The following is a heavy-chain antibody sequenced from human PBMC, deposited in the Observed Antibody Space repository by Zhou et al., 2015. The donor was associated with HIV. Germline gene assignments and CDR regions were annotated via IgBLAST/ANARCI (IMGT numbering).Heavy chain of an antibody. D-gene: IGHD3-22*01. Sequence: QVQLVQPGADVKEPGASVKVSCKASGGTLSGSDISWVRQAPGQGLEWMGGITPLFDIEEYAEKFRGRLTITVDESTGAAYMDLRSLRYEDAAVYYCARLELGYYYDTSGPFDLWGRGTLVTVSS. CDR2: ITPLFDIE. J-gene: IGHJ2*01. CDR3: ARLELGYYYDTSGPFDL. V-gene: IGHV1-69*13. CDR1: GGTLSGSD.